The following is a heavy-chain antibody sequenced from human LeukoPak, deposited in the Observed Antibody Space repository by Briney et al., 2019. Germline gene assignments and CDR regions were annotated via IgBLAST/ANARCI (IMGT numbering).Heavy chain of an antibody. J-gene: IGHJ5*02. Sequence: GASVKVSCKASGYTFTSYYMHWVRQAPGQGLEWMGIINPSGGSTSYAQKFQGRVTMTRDTSTSTVYMELSSLGSEDTAVYYCARVGSGYYTRHGWFDPWGQGTLVTVSS. CDR2: INPSGGST. D-gene: IGHD3-3*01. CDR3: ARVGSGYYTRHGWFDP. V-gene: IGHV1-46*01. CDR1: GYTFTSYY.